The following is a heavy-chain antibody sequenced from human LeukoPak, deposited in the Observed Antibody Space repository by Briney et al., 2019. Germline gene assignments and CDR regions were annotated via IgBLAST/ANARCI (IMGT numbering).Heavy chain of an antibody. CDR1: GGSISSSSYY. CDR2: IYYSGST. CDR3: ARRSAGGNWFDP. J-gene: IGHJ5*02. D-gene: IGHD2-15*01. Sequence: SETLSLTCTVSGGSISSSSYYWGWIRQPPGKGLEWIGSIYYSGSTYHNPSLKSRVTISVDTSKNQFSLKLSSVTAADTAVYYCARRSAGGNWFDPWGQGTLVTVSS. V-gene: IGHV4-39*01.